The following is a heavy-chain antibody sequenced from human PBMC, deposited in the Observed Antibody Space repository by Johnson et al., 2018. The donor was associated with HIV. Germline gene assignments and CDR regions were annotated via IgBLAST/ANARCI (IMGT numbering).Heavy chain of an antibody. Sequence: VQLVESGGGLVQPGRSLRLSCAASGFTFYDYAMHWVRQAPGKGLEWVSGISWNSGSIGYADSVKGLFTISRDNAKNSLYLQMNSLRAEDTAVYYCARSYYYFNDAFDIWGQGTMVTVSS. CDR1: GFTFYDYA. CDR2: ISWNSGSI. J-gene: IGHJ3*02. CDR3: ARSYYYFNDAFDI. V-gene: IGHV3-9*01. D-gene: IGHD3-10*01.